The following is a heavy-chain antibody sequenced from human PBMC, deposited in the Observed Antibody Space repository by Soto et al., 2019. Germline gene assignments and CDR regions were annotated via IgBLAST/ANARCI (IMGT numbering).Heavy chain of an antibody. V-gene: IGHV3-33*01. CDR2: IWYDGSNK. J-gene: IGHJ4*02. Sequence: PGGTLRLSCAASVFTFSSYGMHWVRQAPGKGLEWVAVIWYDGSNKYYADSVKGRFTISRDNSKNTLYLQMNSLRAEDTAVYYCARDRFIAAPNFDYWGQGTLVTVSS. CDR3: ARDRFIAAPNFDY. D-gene: IGHD6-6*01. CDR1: VFTFSSYG.